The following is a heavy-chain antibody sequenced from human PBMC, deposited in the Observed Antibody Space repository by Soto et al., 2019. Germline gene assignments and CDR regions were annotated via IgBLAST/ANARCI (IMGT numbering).Heavy chain of an antibody. CDR2: IYHSGST. J-gene: IGHJ4*02. Sequence: PSETLSLTCSVSGTSISSYYYTWIRQPPGKGLEWIGYIYHSGSTYYNPSLKSRVTISVDRSKNQFSLKLSPVTAADTAVYYCARGPPFGYWGQGTLVTGSS. CDR1: GTSISSYY. D-gene: IGHD3-10*01. V-gene: IGHV4-30-2*01. CDR3: ARGPPFGY.